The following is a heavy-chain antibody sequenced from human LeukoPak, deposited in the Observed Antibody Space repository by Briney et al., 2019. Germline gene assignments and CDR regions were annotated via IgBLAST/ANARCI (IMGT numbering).Heavy chain of an antibody. V-gene: IGHV4-38-2*01. CDR3: ARTRREYQLLSFDY. CDR1: GYSISSGYY. J-gene: IGHJ4*02. D-gene: IGHD2-2*01. Sequence: PSETLSLTCAVSGYSISSGYYWGWIRQPPGKGLEGIGSIYHSGSTYYNPSLKSRVTISVDTSKNQFSLKLSSVTAADTAVYYCARTRREYQLLSFDYWGQGTLVTVSS. CDR2: IYHSGST.